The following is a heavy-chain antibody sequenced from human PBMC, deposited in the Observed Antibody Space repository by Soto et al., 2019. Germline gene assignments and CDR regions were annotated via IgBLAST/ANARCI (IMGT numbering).Heavy chain of an antibody. D-gene: IGHD1-1*01. CDR3: AIGNPDWFDP. V-gene: IGHV4-38-2*01. CDR1: GYSISSGLY. J-gene: IGHJ5*02. CDR2: IYRGGIT. Sequence: TSETLSLTCAVSGYSISSGLYWGWIRQPPGKGLEWIGTIYRGGITYYNPSLKSRVTISIDTSKNHFSLRLSSVIATDTAVYFCAIGNPDWFDPWGQGTLVTVSS.